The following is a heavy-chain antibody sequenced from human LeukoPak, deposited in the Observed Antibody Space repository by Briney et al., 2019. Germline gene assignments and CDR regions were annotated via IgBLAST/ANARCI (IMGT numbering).Heavy chain of an antibody. Sequence: GASVKVSCKASGGTFSSYAISWVRQAPGQGLEWMGGIIPIFGTANYAQKFQGRVTITADESTSTAYMELSSRRFEDTAVYYCXXGPNXXXXLGXXXXXXCYYYYGMDVWGQGTTVTVSS. CDR1: GGTFSSYA. J-gene: IGHJ6*02. CDR2: IIPIFGTA. V-gene: IGHV1-69*13. CDR3: XXGPNXXXXLGXXXXXXCYYYYGMDV.